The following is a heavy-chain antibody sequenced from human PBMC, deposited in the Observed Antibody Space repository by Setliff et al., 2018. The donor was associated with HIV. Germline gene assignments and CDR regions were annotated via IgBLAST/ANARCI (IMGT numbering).Heavy chain of an antibody. D-gene: IGHD6-19*01. J-gene: IGHJ4*02. CDR3: VRDPSGWYPY. Sequence: GGSLRLSCVASGFTFSNFGMSWVRQAPGKGLEWVSGIDPSGGSTSYADSVKGRFTISRDNSKNTLYLQLNSLRAEDTAMYYCVRDPSGWYPYWGQGTLVTVSS. CDR2: IDPSGGST. CDR1: GFTFSNFG. V-gene: IGHV3-23*01.